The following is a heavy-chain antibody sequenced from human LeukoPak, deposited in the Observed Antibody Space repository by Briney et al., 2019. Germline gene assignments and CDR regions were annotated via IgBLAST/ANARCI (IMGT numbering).Heavy chain of an antibody. CDR2: IYTSGST. CDR1: GGSISSYY. J-gene: IGHJ6*03. D-gene: IGHD3-10*01. Sequence: PSETLSLTCTVSGGSISSYYWSWIRQPAGKGLEWIGRIYTSGSTNYNPSLKSRVTMSVDTSKNQFSLKLSSVTAADTAVYYCARDGYYGSGSYYPYMDVWGKGTTVTISS. V-gene: IGHV4-4*07. CDR3: ARDGYYGSGSYYPYMDV.